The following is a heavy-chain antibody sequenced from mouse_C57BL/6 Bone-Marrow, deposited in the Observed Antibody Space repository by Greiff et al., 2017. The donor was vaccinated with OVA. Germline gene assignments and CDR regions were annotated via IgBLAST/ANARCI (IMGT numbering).Heavy chain of an antibody. CDR1: GFSLTSYG. CDR2: IWSGGST. D-gene: IGHD4-1*01. CDR3: ASNWDVFDY. J-gene: IGHJ2*01. V-gene: IGHV2-2*01. Sequence: VKLMESGPGLVQPSQSLSITCTVSGFSLTSYGVHWVRQSPGKGLEWLGVIWSGGSTDYNAAFISRLSISKDNSKSQVFFKMNSLQADDTAIYYCASNWDVFDYWGQGTTRTVSS.